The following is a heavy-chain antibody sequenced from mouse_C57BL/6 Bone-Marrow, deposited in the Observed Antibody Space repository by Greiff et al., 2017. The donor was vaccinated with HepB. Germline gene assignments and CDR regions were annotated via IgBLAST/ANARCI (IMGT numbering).Heavy chain of an antibody. V-gene: IGHV1-61*01. CDR2: IYPSDSET. J-gene: IGHJ1*03. CDR3: ARPYYGSSYWYFDV. Sequence: QVQLQQPGAELVRPGSSVKLSCKASGYTFTSYWMDWVKQRPGQGLEWIGSIYPSDSETHYNQKFKDKATLTVDKSSSTAYMQLSSLTSEDSAVYYCARPYYGSSYWYFDVWGTGTTVTVSS. CDR1: GYTFTSYW. D-gene: IGHD1-1*01.